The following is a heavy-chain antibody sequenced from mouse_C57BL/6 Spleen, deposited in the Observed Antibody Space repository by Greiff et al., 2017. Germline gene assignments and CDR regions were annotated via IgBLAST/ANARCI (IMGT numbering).Heavy chain of an antibody. D-gene: IGHD1-1*01. CDR1: GFSLTSYG. V-gene: IGHV2-2*01. J-gene: IGHJ2*01. Sequence: VQLQQSGPGLVQPSQSLSITCTVSGFSLTSYGVHWVRQSPGQGLEWLGVIWRGGSTAYNAAFISRLSISKDKSKSQVFFKMNSLQADDTAIYDCARFGSRQYYFDYWGQGTTLTVSS. CDR2: IWRGGST. CDR3: ARFGSRQYYFDY.